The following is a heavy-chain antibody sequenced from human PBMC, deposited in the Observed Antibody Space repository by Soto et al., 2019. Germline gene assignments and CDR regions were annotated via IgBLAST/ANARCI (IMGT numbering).Heavy chain of an antibody. V-gene: IGHV4-59*01. Sequence: PSETLSLTCTVSGGSISSYYWSWIRQPPGKGLEWIGYIYYSGSTNYNPSLKSRVTISVDTSKNQFSLKLSSVTAADTAVYYCARDVVTMVRGAVYAFDIWGQGTMVTVSS. J-gene: IGHJ3*02. CDR3: ARDVVTMVRGAVYAFDI. CDR1: GGSISSYY. CDR2: IYYSGST. D-gene: IGHD3-10*01.